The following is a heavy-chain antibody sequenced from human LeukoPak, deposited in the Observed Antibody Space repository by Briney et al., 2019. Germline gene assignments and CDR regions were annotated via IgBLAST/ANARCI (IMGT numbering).Heavy chain of an antibody. J-gene: IGHJ3*02. CDR2: ISSSSSTI. CDR3: ARVAFGGDAFDI. D-gene: IGHD3-16*01. CDR1: GFTFSSYS. Sequence: GGSLRLSCAASGFTFSSYSMNWVRQAPGKWLDWVSYISSSSSTIYYADSVKGRSTISRDNAKNSLYLQMNSLRDEDTAVYYCARVAFGGDAFDIWGQGTMVTVSS. V-gene: IGHV3-48*02.